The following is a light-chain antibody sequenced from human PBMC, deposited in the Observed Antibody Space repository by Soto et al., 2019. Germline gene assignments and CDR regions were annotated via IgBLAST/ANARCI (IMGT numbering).Light chain of an antibody. Sequence: DIQMTQSPSSLSASVGDRVTITCRASQSISSYLNWYQQKPGKAPKLLIYAASSLQSGVLSRFSGSGSGTDFTLTISSLQPEDFATYYCQQSYSTPMYNFGQGTKLEIK. V-gene: IGKV1-39*01. CDR3: QQSYSTPMYN. J-gene: IGKJ2*01. CDR2: AAS. CDR1: QSISSY.